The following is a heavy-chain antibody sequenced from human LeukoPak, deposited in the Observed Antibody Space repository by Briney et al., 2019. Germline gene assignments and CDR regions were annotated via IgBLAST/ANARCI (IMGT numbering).Heavy chain of an antibody. J-gene: IGHJ4*02. CDR1: GGSISSYY. D-gene: IGHD3-22*01. CDR3: ASGVDSSGYYYYFDY. Sequence: PSETLSLTCTVSGGSISSYYWSWIRQPPGKGLEWIGYIYYSGSTNYNPSLKSRVTISVDTSKNQFSLKLSSVTAADTAVYYCASGVDSSGYYYYFDYWGQGTLVTVSS. V-gene: IGHV4-59*01. CDR2: IYYSGST.